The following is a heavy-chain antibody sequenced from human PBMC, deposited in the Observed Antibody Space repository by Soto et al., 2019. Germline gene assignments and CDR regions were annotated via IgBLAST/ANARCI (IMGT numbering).Heavy chain of an antibody. J-gene: IGHJ6*02. CDR2: IYHSGST. D-gene: IGHD3-10*01. CDR1: GYSIISGYY. V-gene: IGHV4-38-2*01. Sequence: PAETLSLTCAVSGYSIISGYYLVGMRDPPGKGLEWIGSIYHSGSTYYNPSLKSRVTISVDTSKNQFSLKLSSVTAADTAVYYCASVNGAVGYYYYGMDVWGQGTTVTVSS. CDR3: ASVNGAVGYYYYGMDV.